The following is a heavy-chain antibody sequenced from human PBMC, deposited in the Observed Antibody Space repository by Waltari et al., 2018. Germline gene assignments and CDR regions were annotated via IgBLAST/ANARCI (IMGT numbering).Heavy chain of an antibody. CDR3: ATDFSVGGHLAFAYYMDV. J-gene: IGHJ6*03. D-gene: IGHD2-21*01. CDR2: VDPEDGET. CDR1: GYTFTDYY. V-gene: IGHV1-69-2*01. Sequence: EVQLVQSGAEVKKPGATVKISCKASGYTFTDYYMHWVQQAPGKGLEWMGRVDPEDGETIYAEKFQGRVTITADTSTDTAYMELSSLRSEDTAVYYCATDFSVGGHLAFAYYMDVWGKGTTVTVSS.